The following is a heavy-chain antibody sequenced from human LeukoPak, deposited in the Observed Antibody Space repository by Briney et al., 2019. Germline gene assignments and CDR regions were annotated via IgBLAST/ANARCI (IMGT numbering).Heavy chain of an antibody. Sequence: GGSLRLSRAASGFTFSRYTMNWVRQAPGKGLEWVSSISSTSYYIYYADSVKGRFTISRDNAKKSLYLQMSSLRAEDTAVYYCAIDSDSTEDYWGRGTLVTVSS. V-gene: IGHV3-21*01. J-gene: IGHJ4*02. CDR3: AIDSDSTEDY. D-gene: IGHD2/OR15-2a*01. CDR2: ISSTSYYI. CDR1: GFTFSRYT.